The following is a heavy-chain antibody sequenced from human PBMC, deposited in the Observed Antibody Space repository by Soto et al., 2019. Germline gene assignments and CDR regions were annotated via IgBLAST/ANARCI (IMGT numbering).Heavy chain of an antibody. CDR1: GSSISSYY. V-gene: IGHV4-59*01. Sequence: PSETLSLTCTVSGSSISSYYWSWIRQPPGKGLEWIGYIYYSGSTNHNPSLKSRVTISVDTSKNQFSLKLSSVTAADTAVYYCAREYGSGPEGGMDVWGQGTTVTVSS. J-gene: IGHJ6*02. CDR3: AREYGSGPEGGMDV. CDR2: IYYSGST. D-gene: IGHD3-10*01.